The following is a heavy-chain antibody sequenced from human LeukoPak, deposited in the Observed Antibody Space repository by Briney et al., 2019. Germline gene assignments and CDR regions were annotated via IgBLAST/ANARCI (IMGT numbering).Heavy chain of an antibody. V-gene: IGHV3-23*01. CDR3: AKLGGSYYRLFSFDD. J-gene: IGHJ4*02. CDR2: ISGSGGST. Sequence: GGSLRLSCAASGFTFSSYAMGWVRQAPGKGLEWVSAISGSGGSTYYADSVKGRFTISRDSSNNILSLQMNTLRAEDTALYYRAKLGGSYYRLFSFDDWGQGTLVTVSS. CDR1: GFTFSSYA. D-gene: IGHD1-26*01.